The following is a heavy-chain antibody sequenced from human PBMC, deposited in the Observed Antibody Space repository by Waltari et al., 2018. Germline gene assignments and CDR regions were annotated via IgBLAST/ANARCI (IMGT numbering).Heavy chain of an antibody. V-gene: IGHV4-59*08. CDR2: ISFSGRT. CDR3: ARASYCGAGCYYFFDY. Sequence: QVQLQESGPGLVKPSETLSLTCTVSGGSINSYYWTWIRQPPGKGLEWIGYISFSGRTSYNPSRKSRVTISVDTSQNQLSLRLTSVTAADTAVYFCARASYCGAGCYYFFDYWGPGTLVTVSS. CDR1: GGSINSYY. J-gene: IGHJ4*02. D-gene: IGHD2-21*01.